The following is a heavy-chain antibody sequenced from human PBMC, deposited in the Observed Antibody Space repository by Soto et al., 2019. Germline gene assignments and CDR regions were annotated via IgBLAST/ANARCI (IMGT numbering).Heavy chain of an antibody. CDR2: INHSGST. CDR1: GGSFSGYY. J-gene: IGHJ6*03. Sequence: PSETLSLTCAVYGGSFSGYYWSWIRQPPGKGLEWIGEINHSGSTNYNPSLKSRVTISVDTSKNQFSLKLSSVTAADTAVYYCARSFDPATVTHYYYMHVWGKGTTVTVS. D-gene: IGHD4-17*01. V-gene: IGHV4-34*01. CDR3: ARSFDPATVTHYYYMHV.